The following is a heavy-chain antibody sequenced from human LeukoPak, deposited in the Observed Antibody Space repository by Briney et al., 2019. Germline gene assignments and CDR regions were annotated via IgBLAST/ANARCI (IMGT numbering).Heavy chain of an antibody. CDR3: ARGGDTIGSIRSPFDI. V-gene: IGHV3-53*01. Sequence: GGSLRLSCAASGFTVSDNYTSWVGQAPGKGLEWVSAISGGGSTYYADSVKGRFIISRDNSKNTVYLQLNSLRAEDTAVYCCARGGDTIGSIRSPFDIWGQGTMVTVSS. CDR2: ISGGGST. CDR1: GFTVSDNY. D-gene: IGHD3-22*01. J-gene: IGHJ3*02.